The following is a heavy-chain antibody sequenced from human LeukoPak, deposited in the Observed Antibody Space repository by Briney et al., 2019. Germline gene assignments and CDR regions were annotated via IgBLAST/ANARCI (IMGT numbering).Heavy chain of an antibody. CDR2: IYYSGST. CDR1: GFTFSSYS. Sequence: GSLRLSCAASGFTFSSYSMSWIRQPPGKGLEWIGYIYYSGSTNYNPSLKSRVTISVDTSKNQFSLKLSSVTAADTAVYYCASRAVAGHFDYWGQGTLVTVSS. J-gene: IGHJ4*02. CDR3: ASRAVAGHFDY. V-gene: IGHV4-59*01. D-gene: IGHD6-19*01.